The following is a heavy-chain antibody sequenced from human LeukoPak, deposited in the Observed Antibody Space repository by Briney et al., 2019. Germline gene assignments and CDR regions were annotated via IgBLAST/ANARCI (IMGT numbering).Heavy chain of an antibody. Sequence: SETLSLTCTVSGGSISSYYWSWIRQPPGKGLEWIGYIYYSGSTNYNPSLKSRVTISVDMSKNQFSLKLSSVTAADTAVYYCARGEADYGLDYWGQGTLVTVSS. CDR1: GGSISSYY. V-gene: IGHV4-59*01. D-gene: IGHD4-17*01. CDR3: ARGEADYGLDY. J-gene: IGHJ4*02. CDR2: IYYSGST.